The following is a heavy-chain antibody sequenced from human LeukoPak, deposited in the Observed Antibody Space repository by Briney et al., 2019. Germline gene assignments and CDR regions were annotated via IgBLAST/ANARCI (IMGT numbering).Heavy chain of an antibody. D-gene: IGHD3-16*02. V-gene: IGHV4-59*08. J-gene: IGHJ4*02. Sequence: SETLSLTCTVSGGSISSYYWSWIRQPPGKGLEWIVYIYYSGSTNYNPSLKSRVTISVDTSKNQFSLKLSSVTAADTAVYYCARQPGSYSYDYFDYWGQGTLVTVSS. CDR2: IYYSGST. CDR1: GGSISSYY. CDR3: ARQPGSYSYDYFDY.